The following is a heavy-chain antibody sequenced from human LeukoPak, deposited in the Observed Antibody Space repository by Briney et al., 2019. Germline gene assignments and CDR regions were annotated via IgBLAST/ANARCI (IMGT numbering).Heavy chain of an antibody. J-gene: IGHJ6*03. D-gene: IGHD6-13*01. V-gene: IGHV1-46*01. Sequence: GASVKVSCKASGYTFTSYYMHWVRQAPGQGLEWMGIINPSGGSTSYAQKFQGRVTMTRDMSTSTAYMELSSLRSEDTAVYYCARGRQAAAGAPANYTPDYYYYYYMDVWGKGTTVTVSS. CDR3: ARGRQAAAGAPANYTPDYYYYYYMDV. CDR2: INPSGGST. CDR1: GYTFTSYY.